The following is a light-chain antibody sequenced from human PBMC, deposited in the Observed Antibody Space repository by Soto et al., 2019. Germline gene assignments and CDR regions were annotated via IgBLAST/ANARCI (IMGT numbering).Light chain of an antibody. Sequence: EIVLTQSPATLSFSPWERATLSCMASQSVSSYLAWYQQKPGQAPRLLIYGASTRATGVPDRFSGSGSGTDFTLTISRLEPGDFAVYYCQQYSSPPPNTFGQGTRLEIK. CDR2: GAS. CDR1: QSVSSY. CDR3: QQYSSPPPNT. V-gene: IGKV3-20*01. J-gene: IGKJ5*01.